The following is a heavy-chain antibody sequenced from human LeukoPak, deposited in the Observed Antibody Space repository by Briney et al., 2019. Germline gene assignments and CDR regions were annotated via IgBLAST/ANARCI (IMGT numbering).Heavy chain of an antibody. CDR1: GGSVSSKSYF. CDR2: IYYSGIT. Sequence: SETLSLTCTVSGGSVSSKSYFWGWIRQPPGKGLEWIGTIYYSGITYYNPSLKSRVTISVDRSKNQFSLKLSSVTAADTAVYYCARVSPFLQYYFGYWGQGTLVTVSS. D-gene: IGHD4-11*01. CDR3: ARVSPFLQYYFGY. V-gene: IGHV4-39*07. J-gene: IGHJ4*02.